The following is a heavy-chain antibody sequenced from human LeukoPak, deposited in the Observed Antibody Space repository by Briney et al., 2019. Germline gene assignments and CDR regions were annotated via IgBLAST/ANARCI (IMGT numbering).Heavy chain of an antibody. V-gene: IGHV3-30*02. J-gene: IGHJ4*02. CDR3: AKVRYCSGVNCYPDDN. CDR2: IRYDGNNK. D-gene: IGHD2-15*01. Sequence: PGGSLRLSCAAPGFTFSDYSMHWVRQAPGKGLNWVAFIRYDGNNKYYADSVKGRFTISRDNSKNMLYLEMNSLSTEDTAVYYCAKVRYCSGVNCYPDDNWGQGTLVTVSS. CDR1: GFTFSDYS.